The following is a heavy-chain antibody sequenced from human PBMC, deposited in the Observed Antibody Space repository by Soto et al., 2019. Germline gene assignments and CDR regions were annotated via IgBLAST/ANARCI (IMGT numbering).Heavy chain of an antibody. J-gene: IGHJ4*02. CDR2: FDPEDGET. Sequence: ASVKVSCKVSGYTLTELSMHWVRQAPGKGLEWMGGFDPEDGETIYAQKFQGRVTMTEDTSTDTAYMELSSLRSEDTAVYYCARDLRGYYDSSGRFDYWGQGTLVTVSS. CDR1: GYTLTELS. D-gene: IGHD3-22*01. V-gene: IGHV1-24*01. CDR3: ARDLRGYYDSSGRFDY.